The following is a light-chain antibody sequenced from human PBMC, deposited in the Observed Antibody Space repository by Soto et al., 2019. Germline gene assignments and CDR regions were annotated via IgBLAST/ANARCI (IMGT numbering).Light chain of an antibody. Sequence: EIVLTQSPGTLSLSPGDRATLSRRASQSVSSSYLAWLQQKPGQAPRLLIYGASSRATGIPDRFSGSGSGTDFTLTISRLEPEDFAVYYCQQYDSSPITFGQGTRLEI. CDR1: QSVSSSY. CDR2: GAS. V-gene: IGKV3-20*01. J-gene: IGKJ5*01. CDR3: QQYDSSPIT.